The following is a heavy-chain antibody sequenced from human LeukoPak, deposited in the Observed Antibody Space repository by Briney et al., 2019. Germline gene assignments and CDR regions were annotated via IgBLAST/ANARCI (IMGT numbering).Heavy chain of an antibody. CDR1: GGSISSGTYY. Sequence: PSETLSLTCTVSGGSISSGTYYWSWIRQHPGKGLEWLGYIYYSGSTYYNPSLKSRVTISVDTSKKQFSLKLSSVTAADTAVYYCARAVGSSWYYNWFDPWGQGALVTVSS. CDR2: IYYSGST. D-gene: IGHD6-13*01. J-gene: IGHJ5*02. CDR3: ARAVGSSWYYNWFDP. V-gene: IGHV4-31*03.